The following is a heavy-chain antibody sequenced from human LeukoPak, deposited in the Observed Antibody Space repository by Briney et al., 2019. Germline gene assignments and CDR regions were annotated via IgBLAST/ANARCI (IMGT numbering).Heavy chain of an antibody. V-gene: IGHV4-39*01. Sequence: PSETLSLTCSVSGGSISGSSYYWGWIRQPPGKGLEWIGNIYYRGSTYYNPSLKSRVIMSIDTSKNQFSLKVNSVTATDTAVYYCAKTVWSRLAAGLDSWGQETLVTVSS. CDR3: AKTVWSRLAAGLDS. CDR2: IYYRGST. D-gene: IGHD2-21*02. CDR1: GGSISGSSYY. J-gene: IGHJ4*02.